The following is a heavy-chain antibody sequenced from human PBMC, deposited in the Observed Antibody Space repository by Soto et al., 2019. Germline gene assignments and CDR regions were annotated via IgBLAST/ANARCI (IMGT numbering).Heavy chain of an antibody. CDR1: GDSVSNNSAA. Sequence: PWQTLSLTCAISGDSVSNNSAAWNWIRQSPSRGLEWLGRTYYRSRWYDDYAESVRGRIAVNPDTSKNQFSLQLNSVTPEDTAVYFCARANDPSGNYIQYFDYWGQGTLVTVSS. CDR3: ARANDPSGNYIQYFDY. D-gene: IGHD3-22*01. J-gene: IGHJ4*02. CDR2: TYYRSRWYD. V-gene: IGHV6-1*01.